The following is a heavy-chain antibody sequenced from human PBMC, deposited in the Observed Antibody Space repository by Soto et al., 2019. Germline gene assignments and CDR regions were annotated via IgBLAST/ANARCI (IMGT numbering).Heavy chain of an antibody. Sequence: WTWIRQPPGKGLEWIGYISRSGSSSYAPSLKGRVTFSTDTSKNQVSLNLTYVTVADTAVYYCARGYWFDPWGPGTLVTVSS. CDR3: ARGYWFDP. CDR2: ISRSGSS. V-gene: IGHV4-59*01. J-gene: IGHJ5*02.